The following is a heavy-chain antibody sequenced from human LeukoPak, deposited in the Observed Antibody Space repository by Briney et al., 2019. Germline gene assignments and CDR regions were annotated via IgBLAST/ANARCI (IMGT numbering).Heavy chain of an antibody. Sequence: QSGGSLRLSCAASGFIVSSNYMSWVRQAPGKGLEWVSVIYSGGNTYYADSVKGRFTISRDNSKNTLYLQMNSLRAEGTAVYYCARSVSSAWSPFDYWGQGTLVTVSS. CDR3: ARSVSSAWSPFDY. J-gene: IGHJ4*02. V-gene: IGHV3-53*05. CDR2: IYSGGNT. D-gene: IGHD6-13*01. CDR1: GFIVSSNY.